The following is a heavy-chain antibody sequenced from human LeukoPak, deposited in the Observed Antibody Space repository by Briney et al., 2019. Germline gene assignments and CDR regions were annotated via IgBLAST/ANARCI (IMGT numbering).Heavy chain of an antibody. CDR1: GFTFDDYA. V-gene: IGHV3-9*01. CDR3: AKDITQDTVMFSFAS. D-gene: IGHD5-18*01. CDR2: ISWNSGNI. Sequence: GRSLRLSCAASGFTFDDYAMHWVRQTPRKGLEWVSGISWNSGNIGYADSVKGRFTISRDNARNSLYLQMNSLRAEDTALYYCAKDITQDTVMFSFASWGQGTLVTVSS. J-gene: IGHJ4*02.